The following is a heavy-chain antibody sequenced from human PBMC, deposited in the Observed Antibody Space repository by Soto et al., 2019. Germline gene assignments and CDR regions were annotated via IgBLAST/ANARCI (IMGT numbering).Heavy chain of an antibody. D-gene: IGHD3-22*01. V-gene: IGHV3-23*01. J-gene: IGHJ3*02. Sequence: VGSLRLSFSASAFTFSSYAMTWVRQARGKGMESGSAQRGSGGSTYYADSVKPRITISRDNAKNTLYLHMNSLRSEDTPVAYLAKDRLARWLSDPDAFDIWGQGTIVTV. CDR1: AFTFSSYA. CDR3: AKDRLARWLSDPDAFDI. CDR2: QRGSGGST.